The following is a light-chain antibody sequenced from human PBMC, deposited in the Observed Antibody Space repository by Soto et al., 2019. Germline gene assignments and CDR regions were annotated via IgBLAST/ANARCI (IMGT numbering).Light chain of an antibody. CDR1: QTVRNN. J-gene: IGKJ1*01. V-gene: IGKV3-20*01. CDR2: DAS. CDR3: QQYGRSGT. Sequence: EIVLTQSPATLSLSPGERATLSCRASQTVRNNLAWYQQRPGQAPRLLIYDASSRATGIPARFSGSGSGTDFTLTISRLEPEDFAVYYCQQYGRSGTFGQGTKVDIK.